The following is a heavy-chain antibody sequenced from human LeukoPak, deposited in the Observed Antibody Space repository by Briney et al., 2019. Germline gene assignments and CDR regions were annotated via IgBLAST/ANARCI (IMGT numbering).Heavy chain of an antibody. D-gene: IGHD1-26*01. Sequence: ASVKVSCKASGYTFADYFIHWVRQAPGQGLEWMGRINPNTGGAEYAPKFQGCVTMTRDTSISTAYVEVNRLISADTAVYYCARDLTSASNWEFDYWGQGTLVIVSS. CDR1: GYTFADYF. CDR2: INPNTGGA. J-gene: IGHJ4*02. V-gene: IGHV1-2*04. CDR3: ARDLTSASNWEFDY.